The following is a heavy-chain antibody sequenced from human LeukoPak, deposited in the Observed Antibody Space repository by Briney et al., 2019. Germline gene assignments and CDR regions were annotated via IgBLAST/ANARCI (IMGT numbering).Heavy chain of an antibody. J-gene: IGHJ3*02. CDR1: SGSISTSNYY. Sequence: SETLSLTCTVSSGSISTSNYYWGWVRQPPGKALEWIGNIFYSGSTYYSPSLKSRVTISLDTSRNQFSLKLSSVTAADTAVYYCARTEDTGAFDIWGQGTMVTVSS. CDR3: ARTEDTGAFDI. V-gene: IGHV4-39*07. CDR2: IFYSGST.